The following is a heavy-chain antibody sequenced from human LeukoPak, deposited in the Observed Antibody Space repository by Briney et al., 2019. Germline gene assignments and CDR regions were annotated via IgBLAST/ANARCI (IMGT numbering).Heavy chain of an antibody. Sequence: GGSLRLSCAASGFTFSSYGMHWVRQAPGKGLEWVAFIRYDGSNKYYADSVKGRFTISRDNSKNTLYLQMNSLSSEDTAVYYCAKTQRGYSGYDAVDYWGQGTLVTVSS. D-gene: IGHD5-12*01. J-gene: IGHJ4*02. V-gene: IGHV3-30*02. CDR3: AKTQRGYSGYDAVDY. CDR1: GFTFSSYG. CDR2: IRYDGSNK.